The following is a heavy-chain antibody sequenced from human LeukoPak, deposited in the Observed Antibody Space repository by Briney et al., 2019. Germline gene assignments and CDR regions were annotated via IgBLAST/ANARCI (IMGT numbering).Heavy chain of an antibody. Sequence: SQTLSLTCTVSGGSISSGGYYWSWIRQHPGKGLEWIGYIYYSGSTYYNPSLKSRVTISVHTSKNQFSLKLSSVTAADTAVYYCARLEMATMGGYYFDYWGQGTLVTVSS. D-gene: IGHD5-24*01. CDR3: ARLEMATMGGYYFDY. CDR2: IYYSGST. V-gene: IGHV4-31*03. J-gene: IGHJ4*02. CDR1: GGSISSGGYY.